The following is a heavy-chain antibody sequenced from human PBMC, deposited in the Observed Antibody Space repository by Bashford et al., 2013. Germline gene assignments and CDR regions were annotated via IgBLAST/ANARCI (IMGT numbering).Heavy chain of an antibody. CDR1: GGSVSSGSYY. J-gene: IGHJ4*02. D-gene: IGHD6-19*01. CDR2: IYYSGST. V-gene: IGHV4-61*01. CDR3: ARAFSSGWMNY. Sequence: SSETLSLTCTVSGGSVSSGSYYWSWIRQPPGKGLEWIGYIYYSGSTNYNSSLKSRVTISVDSSKNQFSLKLNSMTAADTAVYYCARAFSSGWMNYWGQGTLVTVSS.